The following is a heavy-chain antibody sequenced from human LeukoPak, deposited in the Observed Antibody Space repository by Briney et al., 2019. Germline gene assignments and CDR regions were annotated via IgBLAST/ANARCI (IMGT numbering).Heavy chain of an antibody. J-gene: IGHJ3*01. V-gene: IGHV3-23*01. CDR2: INFSGSNT. D-gene: IGHD3-3*02. CDR3: ARDIEFST. Sequence: GGTLRLSCAASGFTFSDSAMNWVRQAPRQGLEWLSLINFSGSNTSYADSMKGRFTIYRDNSKDTLYLQMNSLRAEDTAIYYCARDIEFSTWGLGTMVTVSS. CDR1: GFTFSDSA.